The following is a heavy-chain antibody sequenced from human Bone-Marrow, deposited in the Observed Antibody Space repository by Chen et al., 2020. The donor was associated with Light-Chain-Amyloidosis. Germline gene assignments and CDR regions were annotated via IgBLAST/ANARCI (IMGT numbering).Heavy chain of an antibody. CDR2: IYPDDSDA. D-gene: IGHD5-12*01. J-gene: IGHJ4*02. CDR3: ARRSDGYNFDY. CDR1: GYTFPHYW. Sequence: VKKPGEPLKISCRGSGYTFPHYWIGWVRQMPGKGLEWMGVIYPDDSDARYSPSFEGQVTISADKSIPTAYLQWRSLKASDSAMYYGARRSDGYNFDYWGQGTLVTVSS. V-gene: IGHV5-51*01.